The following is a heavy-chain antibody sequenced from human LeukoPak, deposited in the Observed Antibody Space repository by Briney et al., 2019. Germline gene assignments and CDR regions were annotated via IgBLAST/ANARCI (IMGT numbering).Heavy chain of an antibody. CDR2: IYSAGST. CDR3: AKGHCTNGICWLD. D-gene: IGHD2-8*01. V-gene: IGHV3-53*01. Sequence: PGGSLRLSCAASGFTVSSTYMSWVRQAPGKGLEWVSIIYSAGSTHYADSVKGRFTISRDNSKNTLYLQMNSLRAEDTAVYYCAKGHCTNGICWLDWGQGTLVTVSS. J-gene: IGHJ4*02. CDR1: GFTVSSTY.